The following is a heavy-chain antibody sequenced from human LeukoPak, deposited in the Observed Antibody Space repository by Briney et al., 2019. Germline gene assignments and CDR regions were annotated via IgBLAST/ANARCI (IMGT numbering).Heavy chain of an antibody. J-gene: IGHJ6*02. CDR3: AREPHDFWSGYYYYYYGMDV. CDR1: GGSFSGYY. Sequence: SETLSLTCAVYGGSFSGYYWSWIRQPPGKGLEWIGEINHSGSTYYNPSLKSRVTISVDTSKNQFSLKLSSVTAADTAVYYCAREPHDFWSGYYYYYYGMDVWGQGTTVTVSS. CDR2: INHSGST. V-gene: IGHV4-34*01. D-gene: IGHD3-3*01.